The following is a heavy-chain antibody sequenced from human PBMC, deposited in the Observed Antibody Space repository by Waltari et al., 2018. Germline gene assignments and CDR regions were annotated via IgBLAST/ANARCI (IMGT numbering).Heavy chain of an antibody. CDR2: IKQDGSEK. Sequence: VQVQQWGAGLLKPSETLSLTCAVYGGSFSNYYWTWIRQAPGKGLEWVANIKQDGSEKYYVDSVKGRFTISRDNAKNSLYLQMNSLRAEDTAVYYCARELELLDYWGQGTLVTVSS. J-gene: IGHJ4*02. D-gene: IGHD1-7*01. CDR1: GGSFSNYY. CDR3: ARELELLDY. V-gene: IGHV3-7*01.